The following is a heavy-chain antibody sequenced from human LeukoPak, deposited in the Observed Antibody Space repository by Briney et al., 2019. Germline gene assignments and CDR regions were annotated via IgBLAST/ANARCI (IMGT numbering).Heavy chain of an antibody. CDR3: ARTRGYLPFDY. Sequence: SETLSLTCTVSGGSISSYYWSWIRQPPGKGLEWIGYIYYSGSTNYNPSRKSRVTISVDTSKNQFSLNLISVTGVATAVYYCARTRGYLPFDYWGQGTLVTVSS. D-gene: IGHD2-15*01. J-gene: IGHJ4*02. CDR2: IYYSGST. V-gene: IGHV4-59*01. CDR1: GGSISSYY.